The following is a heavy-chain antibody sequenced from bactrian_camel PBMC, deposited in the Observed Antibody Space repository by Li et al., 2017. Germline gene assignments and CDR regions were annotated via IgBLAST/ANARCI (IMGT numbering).Heavy chain of an antibody. CDR1: IFTYGDAD. D-gene: IGHD6*01. J-gene: IGHJ6*01. Sequence: DVQLVESGGGSVQAGGSLTLSCSAAIFTYGDADVGWYRQALGSECELVSIWGSDGTDYYSESVKGRFTISQAAAKNTLYLQMNSLKPEDTAMYYCASDDPPRCGAADPPGFGYWGQGTQVTVS. CDR2: IWGSDGTD. CDR3: ASDDPPRCGAADPPGFGY. V-gene: IGHV3S66*01.